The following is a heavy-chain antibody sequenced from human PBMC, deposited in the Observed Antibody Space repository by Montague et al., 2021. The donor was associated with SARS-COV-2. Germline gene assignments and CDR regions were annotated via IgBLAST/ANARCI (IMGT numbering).Heavy chain of an antibody. CDR2: ISISGTT. CDR3: ARDIAVAGLFDY. D-gene: IGHD6-19*01. CDR1: GGSISIGSDY. J-gene: IGHJ4*02. Sequence: TLSLTCTFSGGSISIGSDYWTWIRQPAGKGLEWIGRISISGTTNYNPSLKSRVTISVDTSKNQSSLKLSSVTAADTAVYYCARDIAVAGLFDYWGQGTLVTVS. V-gene: IGHV4-61*02.